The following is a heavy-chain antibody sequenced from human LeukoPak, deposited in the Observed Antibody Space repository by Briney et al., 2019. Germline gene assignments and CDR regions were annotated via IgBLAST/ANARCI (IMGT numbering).Heavy chain of an antibody. CDR1: GFTFSGSA. CDR3: AREIMTMVVRYFQH. Sequence: PGGSLRLSCAASGFTFSGSAMHWVRQASGKGLEWVGRIRSKTNNYATAYAASVKGRFTISRDDSKNTAYLQMNSLRAEDTAVYYCAREIMTMVVRYFQHWGQGTLVTVSS. V-gene: IGHV3-73*01. D-gene: IGHD4-23*01. CDR2: IRSKTNNYAT. J-gene: IGHJ1*01.